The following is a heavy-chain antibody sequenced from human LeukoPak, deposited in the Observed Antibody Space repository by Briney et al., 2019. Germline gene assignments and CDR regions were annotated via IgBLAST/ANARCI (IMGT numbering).Heavy chain of an antibody. V-gene: IGHV4-34*01. Sequence: SETLSLTCAVYGGSFSGYYWSWIRQPPGKGLEWIGEINHSGSTNYNPSLKSRVTISVDTSKNQFSLKLSSVTAADTAVYYCARARYDFRGLTRYYFDYWGQGTLVTVSS. J-gene: IGHJ4*02. CDR3: ARARYDFRGLTRYYFDY. D-gene: IGHD3/OR15-3a*01. CDR1: GGSFSGYY. CDR2: INHSGST.